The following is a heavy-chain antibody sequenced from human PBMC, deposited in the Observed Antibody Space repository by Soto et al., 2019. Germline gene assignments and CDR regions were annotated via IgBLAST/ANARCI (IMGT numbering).Heavy chain of an antibody. V-gene: IGHV3-23*01. Sequence: EVQLLESGGGLVQPGGSLRLSGAASGFTLSSYAMSWVRQAPGKGPEWVSTISGSGGNAYYADSVKGRSSISRDNSKNTLRLQMNSLRADDTAVYYCAKDGASGSYPPYYYFGMDVWGQGTTVTVSS. CDR2: ISGSGGNA. CDR3: AKDGASGSYPPYYYFGMDV. D-gene: IGHD1-26*01. CDR1: GFTLSSYA. J-gene: IGHJ6*02.